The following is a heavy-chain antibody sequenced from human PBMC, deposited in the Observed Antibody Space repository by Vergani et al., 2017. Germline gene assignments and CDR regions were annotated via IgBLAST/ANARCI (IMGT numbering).Heavy chain of an antibody. CDR1: GFSFTTYA. CDR3: AKGGWNYWFDS. V-gene: IGHV3-23*01. D-gene: IGHD1-1*01. Sequence: VPLFASGGYFVQPGGFLRLSCAASGFSFTTYAMSWVRQAPGKGLEWVSTINTNGDYTRYGDSVQGRFTISRDNSKSTLYLQMNSLRAEDTAIYYCAKGGWNYWFDSWGQGTLVIVS. CDR2: INTNGDYT. J-gene: IGHJ5*01.